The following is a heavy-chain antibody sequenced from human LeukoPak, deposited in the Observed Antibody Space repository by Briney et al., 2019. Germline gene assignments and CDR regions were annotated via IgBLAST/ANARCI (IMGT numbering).Heavy chain of an antibody. J-gene: IGHJ3*02. V-gene: IGHV1-46*01. D-gene: IGHD3-10*01. CDR1: GYTFTNNY. Sequence: ASVKVSCKASGYTFTNNYLHWVRQAPGQGLEWMGMIYPRDGSTSYAQNFQGRVTVTRDTSTTTVHMELRGLRSEDTAVYYCARALPPGDAFDIWGQGTMVTVSS. CDR2: IYPRDGST. CDR3: ARALPPGDAFDI.